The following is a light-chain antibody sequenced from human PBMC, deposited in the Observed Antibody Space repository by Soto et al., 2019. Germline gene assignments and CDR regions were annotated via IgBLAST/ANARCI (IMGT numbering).Light chain of an antibody. Sequence: DIVVTQSPHSLPVTPGEPASISCRSSQSLLHSNGNTCLDWYLQKPGQSPQLLIYLGSNRASGVPDRFSGSGSGTDYTLRISRVEAEDVGVYYCMQVLQNPLTFGGGTKVEI. V-gene: IGKV2-28*01. CDR2: LGS. J-gene: IGKJ4*01. CDR1: QSLLHSNGNTC. CDR3: MQVLQNPLT.